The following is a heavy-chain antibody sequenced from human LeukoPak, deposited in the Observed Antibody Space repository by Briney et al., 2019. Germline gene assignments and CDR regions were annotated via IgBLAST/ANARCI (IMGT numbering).Heavy chain of an antibody. J-gene: IGHJ6*03. CDR3: ARGVSVGYSYYMDV. CDR2: INWHGDST. V-gene: IGHV3-20*04. D-gene: IGHD2-2*01. CDR1: GFTFDEYG. Sequence: GGSLRLSCAASGFTFDEYGMSWVRQAPGKGLEWVSGINWHGDSTDYADSVKGRFTISRDNAKNSVYLQMNSLRAEDTALYYCARGVSVGYSYYMDVWGKGTTVTISS.